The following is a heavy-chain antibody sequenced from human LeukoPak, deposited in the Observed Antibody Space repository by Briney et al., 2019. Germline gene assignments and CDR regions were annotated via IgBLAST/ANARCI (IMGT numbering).Heavy chain of an antibody. Sequence: PSETLSLTCTVSGGSISSSSYYWGWIRQPPGKGLEWIGSIYYSGSTYYNPSLKSRVTISVDTSKNQFSLKLSSVTAADTAVYYCARDYAGYYDSSGYYFVIRGAPGAFDIWGQGTMVTVSS. CDR1: GGSISSSSYY. CDR2: IYYSGST. CDR3: ARDYAGYYDSSGYYFVIRGAPGAFDI. J-gene: IGHJ3*02. D-gene: IGHD3-22*01. V-gene: IGHV4-39*07.